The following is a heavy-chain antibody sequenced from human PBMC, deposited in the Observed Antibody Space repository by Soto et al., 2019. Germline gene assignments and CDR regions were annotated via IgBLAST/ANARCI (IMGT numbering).Heavy chain of an antibody. CDR2: IIPIFGTA. CDR3: ARGLREVMSYYFDY. D-gene: IGHD3-16*01. V-gene: IGHV1-69*13. Sequence: SVKVSCKASGGTFSSYAISWVRQAPGQGLEWMGGIIPIFGTANYAQKFQGRVTITADESTSTAYMGLSSLRSEDTAVYYCARGLREVMSYYFDYWGQGTLVTVSS. J-gene: IGHJ4*02. CDR1: GGTFSSYA.